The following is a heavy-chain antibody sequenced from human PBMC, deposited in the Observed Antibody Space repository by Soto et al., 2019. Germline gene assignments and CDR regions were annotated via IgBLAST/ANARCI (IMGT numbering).Heavy chain of an antibody. CDR2: MNPNSGNT. Sequence: GASVKVSCKASGGTFSSYAISWVRQATGQGLEWMGWMNPNSGNTGYAQKFQGRVTMTRNTSISTAYMELSSLRSEDTAVYYCARGQRQYYYDSSGYYYSDYWGQGTLVTVSS. V-gene: IGHV1-8*02. J-gene: IGHJ4*02. CDR3: ARGQRQYYYDSSGYYYSDY. D-gene: IGHD3-22*01. CDR1: GGTFSSYA.